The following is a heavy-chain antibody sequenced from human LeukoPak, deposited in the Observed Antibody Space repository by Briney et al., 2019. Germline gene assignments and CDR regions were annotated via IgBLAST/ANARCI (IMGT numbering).Heavy chain of an antibody. CDR1: GYSFTDYD. CDR3: ARDGRGSRSSWFDP. V-gene: IGHV1-8*03. Sequence: GASVKVSCKASGYSFTDYDINWVRQATGQGLEWMGWMNPNSGNTGYAQKFQGRVFITRNTSISTAYMELSSLRSDDTAVYYCARDGRGSRSSWFDPWGQGTLVIVSS. J-gene: IGHJ5*02. D-gene: IGHD3-10*01. CDR2: MNPNSGNT.